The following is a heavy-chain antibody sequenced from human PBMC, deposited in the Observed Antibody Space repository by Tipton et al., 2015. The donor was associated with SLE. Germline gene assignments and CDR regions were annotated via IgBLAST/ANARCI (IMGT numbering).Heavy chain of an antibody. CDR3: ARGVTIFGVVNDAFDI. CDR2: ISAYNSNT. Sequence: QLVQSGAEVKKPGASVKVSCKASGYTFTSYAISWVRQAPGQGLEWMGWISAYNSNTNYAQKLQGRLTMATDTSTSTAYMELRSLRSDDTAVYYCARGVTIFGVVNDAFDIWGQGTMVTVSS. CDR1: GYTFTSYA. J-gene: IGHJ3*02. V-gene: IGHV1-18*01. D-gene: IGHD3-3*01.